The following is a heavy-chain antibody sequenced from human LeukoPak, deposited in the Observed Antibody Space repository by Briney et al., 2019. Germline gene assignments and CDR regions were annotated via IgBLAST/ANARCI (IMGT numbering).Heavy chain of an antibody. CDR2: IYSSGST. J-gene: IGHJ2*01. CDR3: ARVSSSWYQDWYFDL. CDR1: GGSISSSSYY. D-gene: IGHD6-13*01. Sequence: SETLSLTCTVSGGSISSSSYYWGWIRQPPGKGLEWIGSIYSSGSTYYNPSLKSRVTISVDTSKKQISLKLSSVTAADTAVYYCARVSSSWYQDWYFDLLGRGTLVTVPS. V-gene: IGHV4-39*07.